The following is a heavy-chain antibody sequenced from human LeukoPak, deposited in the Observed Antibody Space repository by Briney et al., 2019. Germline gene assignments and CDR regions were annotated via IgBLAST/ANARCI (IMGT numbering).Heavy chain of an antibody. V-gene: IGHV1-8*01. CDR2: MNPNSGNT. CDR1: GYTFTSYD. CDR3: AREGYYYDSSGYYQYYFDY. D-gene: IGHD3-22*01. J-gene: IGHJ4*02. Sequence: ASVKVSCKASGYTFTSYDINWVRQATGQGLEWMGWMNPNSGNTGYAQKFQGRVTMTTDTSTSTAYMELRSLRSDDTAVYYCAREGYYYDSSGYYQYYFDYWGQGTLVTVSS.